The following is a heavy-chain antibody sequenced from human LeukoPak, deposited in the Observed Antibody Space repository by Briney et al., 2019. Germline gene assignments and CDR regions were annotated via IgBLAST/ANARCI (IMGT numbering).Heavy chain of an antibody. V-gene: IGHV1-8*01. Sequence: ASVKVSCKASGYTFTSYDINWVRQATGQGLEWMGWMNPNSGNTGYAQKFQGRVTMTRNTSISTAYMELSSLRSEDTAVYYCARSYYGSGSIEFIYWGQGTLVTVSS. CDR3: ARSYYGSGSIEFIY. CDR2: MNPNSGNT. D-gene: IGHD3-10*01. J-gene: IGHJ4*02. CDR1: GYTFTSYD.